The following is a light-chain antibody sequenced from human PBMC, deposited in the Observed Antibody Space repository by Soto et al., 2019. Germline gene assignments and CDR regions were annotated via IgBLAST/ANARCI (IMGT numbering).Light chain of an antibody. Sequence: QPVLTQSPSAAAFLGASVELTCTLSSGHSNYAIAWHQQQPEKGPRYLMKLNSDGSHINGDGIPDRFSGSSSGAERYLTISSLQSEDEADYYCQTQRVFGGGTKLTVL. CDR2: LNSDGSH. J-gene: IGLJ2*01. CDR1: SGHSNYA. V-gene: IGLV4-69*01. CDR3: QTQRV.